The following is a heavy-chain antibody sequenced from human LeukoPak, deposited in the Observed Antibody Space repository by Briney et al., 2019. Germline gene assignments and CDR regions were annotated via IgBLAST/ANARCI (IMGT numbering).Heavy chain of an antibody. J-gene: IGHJ4*02. CDR1: AFTSTSYW. CDR2: KKQDGSGK. Sequence: GGSLTLSCAPSAFTSTSYWTSWVRHAPGKGREWVPNKKQDGSGKYYVDCVKGRFTISRDNAKNSLYVQMNSLRDEDTAVYYCARPSTYSSSWTADYWGQGTLVTVSS. V-gene: IGHV3-7*01. CDR3: ARPSTYSSSWTADY. D-gene: IGHD6-13*01.